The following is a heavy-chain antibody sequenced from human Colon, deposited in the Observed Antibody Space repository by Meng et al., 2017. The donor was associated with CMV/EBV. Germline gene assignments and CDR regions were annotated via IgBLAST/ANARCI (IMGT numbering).Heavy chain of an antibody. CDR3: ARLFTNYPENDY. D-gene: IGHD2-8*01. V-gene: IGHV5-51*01. CDR2: VYPGDSDT. J-gene: IGHJ4*02. CDR1: GFTFSSYS. Sequence: GESLKISCAASGFTFSSYSMNWVRQAPGKGLEWMGIVYPGDSDTRYSPSFQGHVTISVDKSISTAYLQWSSLKASDTALYYCARLFTNYPENDYWGQGTLVTVSS.